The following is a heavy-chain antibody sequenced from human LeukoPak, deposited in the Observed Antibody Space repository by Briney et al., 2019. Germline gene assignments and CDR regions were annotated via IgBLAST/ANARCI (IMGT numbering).Heavy chain of an antibody. Sequence: SETLSLTCTVSGGSISINTYYWGWIRQPPGKGLEWIGTIYYSGSTYYNPSLKSRVTISADTSKNQLSLKLNSVTAADTAVYYCARSDKVGPTTWLTDQGAWFDPWGQGTLVTVSS. CDR2: IYYSGST. V-gene: IGHV4-39*07. D-gene: IGHD1-26*01. CDR3: ARSDKVGPTTWLTDQGAWFDP. J-gene: IGHJ5*02. CDR1: GGSISINTYY.